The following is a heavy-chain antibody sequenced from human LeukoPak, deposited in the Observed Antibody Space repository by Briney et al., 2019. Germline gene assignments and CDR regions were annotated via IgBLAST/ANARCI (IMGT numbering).Heavy chain of an antibody. J-gene: IGHJ4*02. V-gene: IGHV4-38-2*02. Sequence: PSETLSLTCTVSGYSISSGYYWGWIRQPPGKGLEWIGSIYHSGSTYYNPSLKSRVTISVDTSKNQFSLMLSSVTAADTAVYYCARGDSSGWYYFDYWGQGALVTVSS. CDR1: GYSISSGYY. D-gene: IGHD6-19*01. CDR2: IYHSGST. CDR3: ARGDSSGWYYFDY.